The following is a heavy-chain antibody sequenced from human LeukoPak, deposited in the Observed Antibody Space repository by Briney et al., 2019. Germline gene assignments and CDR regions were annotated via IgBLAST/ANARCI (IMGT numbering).Heavy chain of an antibody. J-gene: IGHJ3*02. CDR2: IRSKAYGGTT. Sequence: SGGSLRLSCTASGFTFGDYAMSWARQAPGKGLEWVGFIRSKAYGGTTEYAASVKGRFTISRDDSKSIAYLQMNSLKTEDTAVYYCTRDLSPPSTYYDILTGYSDAFDIWGQGTMVTVSS. D-gene: IGHD3-9*01. V-gene: IGHV3-49*04. CDR1: GFTFGDYA. CDR3: TRDLSPPSTYYDILTGYSDAFDI.